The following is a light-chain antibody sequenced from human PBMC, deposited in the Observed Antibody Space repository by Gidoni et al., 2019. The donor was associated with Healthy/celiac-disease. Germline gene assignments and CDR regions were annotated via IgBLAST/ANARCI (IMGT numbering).Light chain of an antibody. V-gene: IGLV2-23*02. CDR1: SSDVGSYNL. CDR2: EVS. J-gene: IGLJ3*02. CDR3: CSYAGSSTWV. Sequence: QSALTQPASVSASPGQSITISCTGTSSDVGSYNLVSWYQQNPGKAPKLMIYEVSKRPSGVSNRFSGSKSGNTASLTISGLQAEDEADYYCCSYAGSSTWVFGGGTKLTVL.